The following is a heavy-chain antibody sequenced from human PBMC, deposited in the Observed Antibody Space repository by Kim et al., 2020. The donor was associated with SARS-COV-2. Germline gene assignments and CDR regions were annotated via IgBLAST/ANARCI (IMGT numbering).Heavy chain of an antibody. J-gene: IGHJ6*02. CDR1: GFTFSSYD. V-gene: IGHV3-13*01. CDR3: ARGYSYGLYYYYGMDV. CDR2: IGTAGDT. Sequence: GGSLRLSCAASGFTFSSYDMHWVRQATGKGLEWVSVIGTAGDTYYPGSVKGRFTTSRENAKNSLYLQMNSLRAGDTAVYYCARGYSYGLYYYYGMDVWGQGTTVTVSS. D-gene: IGHD5-18*01.